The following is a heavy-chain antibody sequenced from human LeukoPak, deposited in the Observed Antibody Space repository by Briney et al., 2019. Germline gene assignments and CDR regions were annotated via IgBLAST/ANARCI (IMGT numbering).Heavy chain of an antibody. V-gene: IGHV3-23*01. Sequence: GGSLRLSCVASGFIFRSYSMNWVRQAPGKGLEWVSAISGSGGSTYYADSVKGRFTISRDNSKNTLYLQMNSLRAEDTAVYYCAKEKSARGYGDYHDYWGQGTLVTVSS. CDR1: GFIFRSYS. J-gene: IGHJ4*02. CDR2: ISGSGGST. D-gene: IGHD4-17*01. CDR3: AKEKSARGYGDYHDY.